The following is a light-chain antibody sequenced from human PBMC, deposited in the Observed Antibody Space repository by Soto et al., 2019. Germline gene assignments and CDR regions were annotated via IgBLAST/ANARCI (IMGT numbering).Light chain of an antibody. CDR1: SSDVGGHNY. CDR3: CSYAGSYV. Sequence: QSVLTQPRSVSGSPGQSVTISCTGTSSDVGGHNYVSWYQQHPGKAPKLMIYDVSRRPSGVPDRFSGSKSGNTASLTISGLQAEDEADYYCCSYAGSYVFGTGTKVTVL. V-gene: IGLV2-11*01. J-gene: IGLJ1*01. CDR2: DVS.